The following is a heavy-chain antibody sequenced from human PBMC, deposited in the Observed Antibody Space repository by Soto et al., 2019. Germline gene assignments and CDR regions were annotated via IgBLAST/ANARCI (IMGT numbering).Heavy chain of an antibody. V-gene: IGHV4-59*01. J-gene: IGHJ5*02. Sequence: SETLSLTCTVSGGSISSYYWSWIRQPPGKGLEWIGYIYYSGSTNYNPSLKSRVTISVDTSKNQFSLKLSSVTAADTAVYYCARDERSGYYYNWFDPWGQGTLVTVSS. CDR1: GGSISSYY. D-gene: IGHD3-22*01. CDR3: ARDERSGYYYNWFDP. CDR2: IYYSGST.